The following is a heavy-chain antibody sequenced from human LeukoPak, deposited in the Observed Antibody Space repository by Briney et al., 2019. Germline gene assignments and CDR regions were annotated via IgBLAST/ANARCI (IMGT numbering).Heavy chain of an antibody. D-gene: IGHD3-22*01. CDR1: GGSISSSSYY. CDR3: ARRFAYYYDSSGYYYVKDFDY. J-gene: IGHJ4*02. CDR2: IYYSGST. Sequence: MPSETLSLTCTVSGGSISSSSYYWGWIRQPPGKGLEWIGSIYYSGSTYYNPSLKSRVTISVDTSKNQFSLKLSSVTAADTAVYYCARRFAYYYDSSGYYYVKDFDYWGQGTLVTVSS. V-gene: IGHV4-39*01.